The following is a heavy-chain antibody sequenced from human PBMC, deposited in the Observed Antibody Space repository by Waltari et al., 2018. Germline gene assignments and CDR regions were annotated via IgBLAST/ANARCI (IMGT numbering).Heavy chain of an antibody. D-gene: IGHD1-26*01. Sequence: QLQLQESGPGLVKPSETLSLTCTVSGGSISSSSYYWGWIRQPPGKGLGWIGSIYYSGSTYSTPSLKSRVTISVDTSKTQFSLKLSSVTAADTAVYYCARTGGGRPFIVGATGPDYMDVWGKGTTVTISS. CDR2: IYYSGST. CDR1: GGSISSSSYY. CDR3: ARTGGGRPFIVGATGPDYMDV. V-gene: IGHV4-39*07. J-gene: IGHJ6*03.